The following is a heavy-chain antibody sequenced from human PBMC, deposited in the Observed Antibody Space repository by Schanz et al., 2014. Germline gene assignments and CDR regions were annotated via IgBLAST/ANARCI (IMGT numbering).Heavy chain of an antibody. Sequence: EVQLVESGGGLVQPGGSLRLSCAASGISVGNKYMNWVRQAPGKGLEWVSFIYIDGNTYYAGSVKGRFTISRDNSKNTVYIQMNSLRAEDTAEYYCARGGPAYYFDDWGQGTLVTVSS. CDR1: GISVGNKY. V-gene: IGHV3-66*01. CDR2: IYIDGNT. CDR3: ARGGPAYYFDD. J-gene: IGHJ4*02.